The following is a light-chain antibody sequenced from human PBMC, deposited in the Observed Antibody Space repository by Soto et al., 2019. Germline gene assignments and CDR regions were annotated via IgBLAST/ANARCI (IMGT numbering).Light chain of an antibody. V-gene: IGKV3-20*01. Sequence: EIVLTQSPGTLSLSPGERATLSCRASQSVSHSYLAWYQQTPGQAPRLLIYGASSRATAIPDRFSGSGSGTDFTLTISRLEPEDFAVYYCHQYGSSPGTFGQGTKVEIK. CDR2: GAS. J-gene: IGKJ1*01. CDR1: QSVSHSY. CDR3: HQYGSSPGT.